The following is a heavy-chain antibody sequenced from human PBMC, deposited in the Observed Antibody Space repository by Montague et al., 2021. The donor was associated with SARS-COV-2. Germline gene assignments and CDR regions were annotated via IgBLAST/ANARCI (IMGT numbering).Heavy chain of an antibody. J-gene: IGHJ4*02. CDR1: GGSISSGGYY. Sequence: TLSLTRTVSGGSISSGGYYWSWIHQHPGKGLEWIGYIYYSGSTYYXPSLKSRVTISVDTSKNQFSLKLSSVTAADTAVYYCARAPATIFGVVKQIDYWGQGTLVTVSS. CDR3: ARAPATIFGVVKQIDY. V-gene: IGHV4-31*03. D-gene: IGHD3-3*01. CDR2: IYYSGST.